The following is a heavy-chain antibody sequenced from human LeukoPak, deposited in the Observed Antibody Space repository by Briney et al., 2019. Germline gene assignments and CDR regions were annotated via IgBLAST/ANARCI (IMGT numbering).Heavy chain of an antibody. V-gene: IGHV3-23*01. CDR2: ISDRGDST. J-gene: IGHJ3*02. D-gene: IGHD3-9*01. CDR3: AKGGWGLTINNFDI. Sequence: GGSLRLSCAASGFTITAYAMGWVRQAPGKGLEWVSVISDRGDSTHYIDSVKGRFTISRDSFKNTLYLQIDSLRGEDTAVYYCAKGGWGLTINNFDIWGQGTMVTVSS. CDR1: GFTITAYA.